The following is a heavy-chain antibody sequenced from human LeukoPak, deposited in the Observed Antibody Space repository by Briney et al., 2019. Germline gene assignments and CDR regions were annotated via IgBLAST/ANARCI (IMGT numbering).Heavy chain of an antibody. CDR3: ARTLRGGKFDY. J-gene: IGHJ4*02. V-gene: IGHV3-53*04. Sequence: GGSLRLSCAASGFTFSDYYMSWIRQAPGKGLEWVSVIYRGGSTYYADSVKGRFTISRHNSRDTMYLQMNSLRTEDTAVYYCARTLRGGKFDYWGQGTLVTVSS. CDR2: IYRGGST. D-gene: IGHD4-23*01. CDR1: GFTFSDYY.